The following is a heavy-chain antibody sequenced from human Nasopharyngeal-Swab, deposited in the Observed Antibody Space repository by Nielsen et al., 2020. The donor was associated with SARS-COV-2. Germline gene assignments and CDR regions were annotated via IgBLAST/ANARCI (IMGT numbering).Heavy chain of an antibody. D-gene: IGHD3-3*01. CDR1: GGSISSYY. J-gene: IGHJ5*02. V-gene: IGHV4-59*13. CDR3: ARGRGIDTIFGVVIIGWFDP. Sequence: SETLSLTCTVSGGSISSYYWSWIRQPPGKGLEGIGYIYYSGSTNYNPSLKSRVTISVDTSKNQFSLKLSSVTAADTAVYYCARGRGIDTIFGVVIIGWFDPWGQGTLVTVSS. CDR2: IYYSGST.